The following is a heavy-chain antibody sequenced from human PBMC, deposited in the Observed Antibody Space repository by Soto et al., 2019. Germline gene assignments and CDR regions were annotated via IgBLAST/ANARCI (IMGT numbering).Heavy chain of an antibody. CDR2: ISGSDDST. D-gene: IGHD3-9*01. V-gene: IGHV3-23*01. Sequence: GGSLRLSCAASGFTFSSYAMSWVPQAPGKGLEWVSVISGSDDSTYYADSVKGRFTISRDNSKNTLYLQMNSLRAEDTAVEDGAKRRRSSTFDEWGKGSPVTVYS. CDR3: AKRRRSSTFDE. CDR1: GFTFSSYA. J-gene: IGHJ6*03.